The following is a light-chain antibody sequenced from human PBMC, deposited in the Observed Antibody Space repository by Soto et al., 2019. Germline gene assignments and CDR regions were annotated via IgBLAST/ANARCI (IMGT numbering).Light chain of an antibody. V-gene: IGKV1-5*03. CDR2: KAS. CDR1: QDVSNY. CDR3: QHYNSYSEA. Sequence: DIQMTQSPSSLSASVGDRVTITCQASQDVSNYLNWYQQKLGKAPKLLIYKASTLKSGVPSRFSGSGSGTEFTLTISSLQPDDFATYYCQHYNSYSEAFGQGTKVDI. J-gene: IGKJ1*01.